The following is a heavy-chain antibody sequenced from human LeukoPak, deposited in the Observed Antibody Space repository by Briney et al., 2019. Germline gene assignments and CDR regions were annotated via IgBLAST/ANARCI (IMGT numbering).Heavy chain of an antibody. D-gene: IGHD1-7*01. Sequence: SVKVSCKASGGTFSSYAISWVRQAPGQGLEWMGGIIPIFGTASYAQKFQGRVTITTDESTSTAYMELSSLRSEDTAVYYCARCLEGNWNFYDYWGQGTLVTVSS. J-gene: IGHJ4*02. CDR2: IIPIFGTA. CDR3: ARCLEGNWNFYDY. CDR1: GGTFSSYA. V-gene: IGHV1-69*05.